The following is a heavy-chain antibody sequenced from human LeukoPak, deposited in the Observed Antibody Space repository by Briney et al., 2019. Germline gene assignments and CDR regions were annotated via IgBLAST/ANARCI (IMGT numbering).Heavy chain of an antibody. CDR2: IRYDGSNK. CDR1: GFTLDNYN. Sequence: GGSLRLSCAASGFTLDNYNFNWVRQAPGKGLDWVSFIRYDGSNKYYADSVKGRFTISRDNSKNTVYLQMSSLRAEDTAVYYCARVRDGYKPPKLSSYYYMDVWGKGTTVTISS. V-gene: IGHV3-30*02. J-gene: IGHJ6*03. CDR3: ARVRDGYKPPKLSSYYYMDV. D-gene: IGHD5-24*01.